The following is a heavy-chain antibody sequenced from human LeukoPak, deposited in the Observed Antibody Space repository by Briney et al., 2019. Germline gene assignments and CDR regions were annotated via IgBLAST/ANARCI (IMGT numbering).Heavy chain of an antibody. J-gene: IGHJ6*03. V-gene: IGHV3-30*04. CDR2: ISYDGSNK. CDR3: ARDGDILTGYYPHYYMDV. D-gene: IGHD3-9*01. CDR1: GFTFSTYV. Sequence: GGSLRLSCAASGFTFSTYVIHWVRQAPGKGLEWVAVISYDGSNKYYADSVKGRFTISRDNAKNSLYLQMNSLRAEDTAVYYCARDGDILTGYYPHYYMDVRGKGTTVTVSS.